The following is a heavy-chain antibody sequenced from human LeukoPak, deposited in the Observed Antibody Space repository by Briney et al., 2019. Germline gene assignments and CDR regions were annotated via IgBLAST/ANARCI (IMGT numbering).Heavy chain of an antibody. V-gene: IGHV1-18*01. CDR3: ARAWIMVTSHLDF. CDR1: GYTFTNHG. Sequence: ASVKVSCKASGYTFTNHGITWVRQAPGQGLEWMGWISAHDGNTNYAQKLQGRVTMTTDTSTSIAYMELRSLRSDDTAMYYCARAWIMVTSHLDFWGQGTLVTVSS. J-gene: IGHJ4*02. D-gene: IGHD2-21*02. CDR2: ISAHDGNT.